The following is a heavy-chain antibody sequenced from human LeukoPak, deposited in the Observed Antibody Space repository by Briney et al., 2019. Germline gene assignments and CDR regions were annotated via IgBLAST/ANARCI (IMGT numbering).Heavy chain of an antibody. CDR1: GDSMSSSSYY. Sequence: PSETLSLTCSVSGDSMSSSSYYWVWIRQSPGQGLEWIGSIYFSGTTYYSASLRSRATLSTSGNQFSLKLSSVTAADTAVYYCARGDDRFGDPWSNYYYYYMDVWGKGTTVTVSS. J-gene: IGHJ6*03. D-gene: IGHD3-10*01. CDR2: IYFSGTT. CDR3: ARGDDRFGDPWSNYYYYYMDV. V-gene: IGHV4-39*07.